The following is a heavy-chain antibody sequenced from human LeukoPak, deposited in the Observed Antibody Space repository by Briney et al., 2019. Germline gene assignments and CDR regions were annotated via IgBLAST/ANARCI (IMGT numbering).Heavy chain of an antibody. CDR2: IHYTGST. Sequence: SETLSLTCTVSGGSISSYYWSWIRQSPGKGLECIGYIHYTGSTNYNPSLKSRVTISVETSKNQFSLRLKSVTAADTAVYYCARGGYYGSGNDFRFDPWGQGTLVTVPS. V-gene: IGHV4-59*01. D-gene: IGHD3-10*01. CDR1: GGSISSYY. J-gene: IGHJ5*02. CDR3: ARGGYYGSGNDFRFDP.